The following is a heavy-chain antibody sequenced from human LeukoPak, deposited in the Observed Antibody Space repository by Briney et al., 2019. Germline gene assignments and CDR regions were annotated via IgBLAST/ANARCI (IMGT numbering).Heavy chain of an antibody. J-gene: IGHJ3*02. Sequence: PSETLSLTCTVSGASITGHYSTWIRQPPGNGLEWIGYISHIGSTNYNPSLKSRVTISVDTSKNQFSLKLTSVTAADTALYYCARDRISINALDMWGQGTMVTVSS. D-gene: IGHD1-14*01. CDR1: GASITGHY. V-gene: IGHV4-59*11. CDR2: ISHIGST. CDR3: ARDRISINALDM.